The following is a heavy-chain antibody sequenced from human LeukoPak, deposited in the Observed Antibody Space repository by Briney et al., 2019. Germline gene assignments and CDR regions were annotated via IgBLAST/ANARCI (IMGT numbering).Heavy chain of an antibody. J-gene: IGHJ3*02. Sequence: SETLSLTCTVSGGSISSYYWSWIRQPPGKGLEWIGYIYYSGSTYYNPSLKSRVTISVDTSKNQFSLKLSSVTAADTAVYYCATYTGSNAFDIWGQGTMVTVSS. V-gene: IGHV4-59*06. CDR2: IYYSGST. CDR1: GGSISSYY. D-gene: IGHD2-15*01. CDR3: ATYTGSNAFDI.